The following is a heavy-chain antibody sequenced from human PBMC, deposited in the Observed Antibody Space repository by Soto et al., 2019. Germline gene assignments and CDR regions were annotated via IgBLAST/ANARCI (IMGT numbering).Heavy chain of an antibody. CDR3: ARGPHSSSQYYFDY. V-gene: IGHV4-4*02. CDR2: NLHSGST. Sequence: QVQLQESGPGLVKPSGTLSLTCAVSGGSISSSNWWSWVRQPPGKGLEWIGENLHSGSTNYNPYLKSRVTTSVDKSKNQFSLKLSSVTAADTAVYYCARGPHSSSQYYFDYWGQGTLVTVSS. D-gene: IGHD6-13*01. CDR1: GGSISSSNW. J-gene: IGHJ4*02.